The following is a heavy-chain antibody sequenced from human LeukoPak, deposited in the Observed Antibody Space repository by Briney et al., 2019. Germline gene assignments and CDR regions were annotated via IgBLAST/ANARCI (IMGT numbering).Heavy chain of an antibody. V-gene: IGHV3-21*01. J-gene: IGHJ4*02. CDR1: GFTSSSYS. CDR3: ARDRMAAAGTFDY. D-gene: IGHD6-13*01. Sequence: GGSLRLSCAASGFTSSSYSMNWVRQAPGKGLEWVSSISSSSSYIYYADSVKGRFTISRDNAKNSLYLQMNSLRAEDTAVYYCARDRMAAAGTFDYWGQGTLVTVSS. CDR2: ISSSSSYI.